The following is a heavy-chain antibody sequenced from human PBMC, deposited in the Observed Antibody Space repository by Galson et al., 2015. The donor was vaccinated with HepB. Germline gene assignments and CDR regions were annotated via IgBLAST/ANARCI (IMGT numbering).Heavy chain of an antibody. J-gene: IGHJ3*02. CDR3: ARDEGYCSSTSCHDAFDI. V-gene: IGHV3-21*01. Sequence: SLRLSCAASGFTFSSYSMNWVRQAPGKGLEWVSSISSSSSYIYYADSVKGRFTISRDNAKNSLYLQMNSLRAEDTAVYYCARDEGYCSSTSCHDAFDIWGQGTMVTVSS. CDR1: GFTFSSYS. D-gene: IGHD2-2*01. CDR2: ISSSSSYI.